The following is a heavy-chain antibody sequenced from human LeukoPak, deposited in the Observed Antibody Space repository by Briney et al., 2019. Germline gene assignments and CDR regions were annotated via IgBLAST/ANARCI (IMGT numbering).Heavy chain of an antibody. D-gene: IGHD6-19*01. V-gene: IGHV4-39*01. J-gene: IGHJ4*02. CDR1: GGSISSSSYY. Sequence: KPSETLSLTCTVSGGSISSSSYYWGWIRQPPGKGLEWIGSIYNSGNTHYNPSLKSRVTILVDTTKNQFSLNVRSATAADTAMYYCARLSSQWLSLAYFDFWGQGALVTVSS. CDR2: IYNSGNT. CDR3: ARLSSQWLSLAYFDF.